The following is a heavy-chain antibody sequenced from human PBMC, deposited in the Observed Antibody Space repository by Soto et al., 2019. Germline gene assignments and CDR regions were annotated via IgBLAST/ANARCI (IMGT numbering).Heavy chain of an antibody. CDR3: ARGSWEQPLYYYDGMHV. Sequence: ASVKVSCKASGYTFTSYDINWVRQATGQGLEWMGWMNPNSGNTGYAQKFQGRVTMTRNTSISTAYMELSSLRSEDTAVYYCARGSWEQPLYYYDGMHVCGQGPPVTFS. J-gene: IGHJ6*02. D-gene: IGHD1-26*01. CDR2: MNPNSGNT. V-gene: IGHV1-8*01. CDR1: GYTFTSYD.